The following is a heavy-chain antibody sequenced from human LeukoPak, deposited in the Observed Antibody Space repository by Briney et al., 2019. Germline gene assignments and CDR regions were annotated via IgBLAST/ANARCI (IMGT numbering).Heavy chain of an antibody. CDR1: GGSFSDCY. D-gene: IGHD6-6*01. J-gene: IGHJ3*02. CDR3: ARVRAGSSSPSVRDAFDI. CDR2: INHSGST. V-gene: IGHV4-34*01. Sequence: SETLSLTCAVYGGSFSDCYWSWIRQPPGKGLEWIGEINHSGSTNYNPSLKSRVIISVDTSKNQFSLKLSSVTAADTAVYYCARVRAGSSSPSVRDAFDIWGQGTMVTVSS.